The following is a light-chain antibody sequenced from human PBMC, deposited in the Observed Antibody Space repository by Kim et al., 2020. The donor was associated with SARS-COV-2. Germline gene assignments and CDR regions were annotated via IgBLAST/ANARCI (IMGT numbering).Light chain of an antibody. CDR2: DVT. J-gene: IGLJ3*02. CDR3: CSYAGSYTWV. Sequence: QSALTQPRSVSGSPGQSVTISCTGTSSDVGGYNYVSWYQQHPVKAPKLIIYDVTKRPSGVPDRFSGSKSGDTASLTISGLQGDDEADYYCCSYAGSYTWVFGGGTQLTVL. V-gene: IGLV2-11*01. CDR1: SSDVGGYNY.